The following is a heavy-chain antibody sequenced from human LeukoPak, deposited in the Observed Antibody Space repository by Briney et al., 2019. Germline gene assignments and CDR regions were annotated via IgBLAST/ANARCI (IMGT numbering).Heavy chain of an antibody. CDR2: IYYSGST. Sequence: SETLSLTCAVSGGSISSGGYSWSWIRQPPGTGLEWIGYIYYSGSTYYNPSLKSRVTISVDTSKNQFSLKLSSVTAADTAVYYCARGLAGTNFDYWGQGTLVTVSS. J-gene: IGHJ4*02. CDR3: ARGLAGTNFDY. CDR1: GGSISSGGYS. V-gene: IGHV4-30-4*07. D-gene: IGHD6-13*01.